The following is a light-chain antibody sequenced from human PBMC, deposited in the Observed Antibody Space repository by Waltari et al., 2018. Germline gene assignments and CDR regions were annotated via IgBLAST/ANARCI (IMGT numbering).Light chain of an antibody. J-gene: IGLJ3*02. CDR2: RNK. Sequence: QSVLTQPPSASGTPGQRVTISCSGSISNLGTNYVYWYQPFPGTAPKLLIQRNKQRPSGVPDRFSGSKAGPSASLAISGLRSEDEADYYCASWDDSLSVGVFGGGTKLTVL. CDR3: ASWDDSLSVGV. CDR1: ISNLGTNY. V-gene: IGLV1-47*01.